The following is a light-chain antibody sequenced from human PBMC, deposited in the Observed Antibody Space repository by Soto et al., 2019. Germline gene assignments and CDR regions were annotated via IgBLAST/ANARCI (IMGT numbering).Light chain of an antibody. J-gene: IGLJ1*01. V-gene: IGLV1-44*01. CDR1: RSNIGSNT. CDR3: AAWDDSLNGFYV. CDR2: SNN. Sequence: QSVLTQPPSASGTPGQRVTISFSGSRSNIGSNTVNWYQQLPGTAPKLLIYSNNQRPSAVPDRFSGSKSGTSASLAISGLQSEDEDDYYCAAWDDSLNGFYVFGTGTKLTVL.